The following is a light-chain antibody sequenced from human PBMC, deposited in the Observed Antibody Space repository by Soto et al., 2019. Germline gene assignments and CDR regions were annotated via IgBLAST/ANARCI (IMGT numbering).Light chain of an antibody. CDR3: QQYGSSPLT. V-gene: IGKV3-20*01. CDR2: DAS. CDR1: QSVSSSF. J-gene: IGKJ4*01. Sequence: ELVLTQSPDTLSLSPGERATLSCRASQSVSSSFLAWYQQEPGQTPRLVIYDASRRATGIPDRFSGSGSGTDFTLTITRLEPEDFAQYYCQQYGSSPLTFGGGTKVDIK.